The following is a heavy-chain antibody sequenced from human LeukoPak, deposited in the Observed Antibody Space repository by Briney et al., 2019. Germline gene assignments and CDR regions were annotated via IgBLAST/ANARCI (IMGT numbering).Heavy chain of an antibody. CDR1: GFTFTSYA. Sequence: AGGSLRLSCAASGFTFTSYAISWVRQAPGKGLEWVPAISGSGGNAYYADSVKGRFTSSRHNSKNTLYLQMNSLRAEDTAVYYCAKDKGWYFDLWGRGTLVTVSS. J-gene: IGHJ2*01. V-gene: IGHV3-23*01. CDR2: ISGSGGNA. CDR3: AKDKGWYFDL.